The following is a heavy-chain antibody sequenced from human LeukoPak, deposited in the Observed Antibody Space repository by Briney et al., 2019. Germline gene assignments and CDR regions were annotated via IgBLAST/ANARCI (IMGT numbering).Heavy chain of an antibody. CDR1: GYSFTSYW. D-gene: IGHD5-18*01. CDR2: IDPSASET. V-gene: IGHV5-51*01. J-gene: IGHJ4*02. CDR3: ARQTAMGRSGDY. Sequence: GESLKISCKASGYSFTSYWIGWVRQIPRKGLGWMGIIDPSASETRYTPSFQGQVTISVDKSPTTADLQWNSLKASDTDMYYCARQTAMGRSGDYWGQGTLVTVSS.